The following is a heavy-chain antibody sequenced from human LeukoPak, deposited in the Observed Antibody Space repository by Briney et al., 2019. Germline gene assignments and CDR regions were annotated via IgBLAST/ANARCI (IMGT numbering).Heavy chain of an antibody. Sequence: GGSLRLSCAASGFTFSSYGMHWVRQAPGKGLEWVAVIWYDGSNKYYADSVKGRFTISRDNSKNTLYLQMNSLRAEDTAVYYCARDPPKVHGRSYLPWYWGQGTLVTVSS. CDR2: IWYDGSNK. J-gene: IGHJ4*02. CDR1: GFTFSSYG. V-gene: IGHV3-33*08. D-gene: IGHD1-26*01. CDR3: ARDPPKVHGRSYLPWY.